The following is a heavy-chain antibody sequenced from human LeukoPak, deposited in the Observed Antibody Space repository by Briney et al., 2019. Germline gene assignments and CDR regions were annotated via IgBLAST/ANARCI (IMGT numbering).Heavy chain of an antibody. J-gene: IGHJ4*02. CDR1: GGSISSTNW. CDR2: ISLSGVT. CDR3: SRESGAFSPSGY. V-gene: IGHV4-4*02. D-gene: IGHD1-26*01. Sequence: SETLSLTCGVSGGSISSTNWWSWVRQPPGQGLEWTGEISLSGVTNYNPSLKSRVTMSLDRSKNHLSLTLTSVTAADTAVYYCSRESGAFSPSGYWGQGTLVTVSS.